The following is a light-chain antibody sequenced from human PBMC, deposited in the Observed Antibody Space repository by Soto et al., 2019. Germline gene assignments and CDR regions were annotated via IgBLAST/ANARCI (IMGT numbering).Light chain of an antibody. Sequence: EIVLTQSPGTLSLSPGERATLSCRASHSVSSSHLAWYQQKPGQAPRLLIYGASSRATGIPDRFSSSASGTDFTLTISRLEPEDFAVYYCKQYGSSPPITFGQGTRLEIK. V-gene: IGKV3-20*01. CDR2: GAS. CDR1: HSVSSSH. CDR3: KQYGSSPPIT. J-gene: IGKJ5*01.